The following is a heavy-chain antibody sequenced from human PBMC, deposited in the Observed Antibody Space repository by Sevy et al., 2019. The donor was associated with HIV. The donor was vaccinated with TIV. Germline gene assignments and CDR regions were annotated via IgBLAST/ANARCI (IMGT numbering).Heavy chain of an antibody. CDR2: KWYDGSGK. CDR1: GFSFSSYG. V-gene: IGHV3-33*06. J-gene: IGHJ4*02. CDR3: AKGAGQYFFDY. D-gene: IGHD1-26*01. Sequence: GGSLRLSCAASGFSFSSYGMHWVRQAPGKGLEWVAVKWYDGSGKYYSDSVKGRFTISRDNSKNTLFLQMNSLRVEDKAIYYCAKGAGQYFFDYWGQGTLVTVSS.